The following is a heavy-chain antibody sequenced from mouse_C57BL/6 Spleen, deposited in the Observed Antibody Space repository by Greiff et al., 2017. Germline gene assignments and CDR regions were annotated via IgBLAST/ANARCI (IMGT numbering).Heavy chain of an antibody. V-gene: IGHV1-26*01. CDR1: GYTFTDYY. J-gene: IGHJ2*01. CDR2: INPNNGGT. CDR3: ARRDWNGDY. Sequence: VQLQQSGPELVKPGASVKISCKASGYTFTDYYMNWVKQSHGKSLEWIGDINPNNGGTSYNQKFKGKATLTVDKSSSTAYMELRSLTSEDSAVYYCARRDWNGDYWGQGTTLTVSS. D-gene: IGHD3-3*01.